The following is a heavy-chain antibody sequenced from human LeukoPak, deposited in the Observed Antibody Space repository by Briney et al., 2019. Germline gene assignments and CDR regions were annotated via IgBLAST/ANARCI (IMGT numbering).Heavy chain of an antibody. V-gene: IGHV3-7*04. J-gene: IGHJ4*02. CDR2: INDDGSNQ. Sequence: QPGGSLRLSGAATGFNFSNAWMSWAREAPRKGREWVANINDDGSNQYYVDSVKSRFAISRNNSNKSLYLQMNSLSAEDTAVYYCARSQSRSYVNWGQGTLVTVSS. CDR1: GFNFSNAW. D-gene: IGHD2-8*01. CDR3: ARSQSRSYVN.